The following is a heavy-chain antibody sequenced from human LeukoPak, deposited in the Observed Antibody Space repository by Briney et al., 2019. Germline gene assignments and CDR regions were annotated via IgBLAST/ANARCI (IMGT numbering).Heavy chain of an antibody. Sequence: SETLSLTCTVSGVSISSYYWSWIRQPPGKGLEWIGYIYYTGTTNYNPSLKSRVTISVDTSKRQFSLKLSSVTAADTAVYYCAKYGGVRALDYWGQGTLVTVSS. CDR3: AKYGGVRALDY. J-gene: IGHJ4*02. CDR2: IYYTGTT. D-gene: IGHD3-10*01. CDR1: GVSISSYY. V-gene: IGHV4-59*01.